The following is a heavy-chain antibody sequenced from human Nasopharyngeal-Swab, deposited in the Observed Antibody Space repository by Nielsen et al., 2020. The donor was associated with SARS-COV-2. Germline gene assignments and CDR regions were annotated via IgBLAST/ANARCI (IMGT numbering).Heavy chain of an antibody. CDR2: FDPEDGET. D-gene: IGHD2-2*01. Sequence: WERQTPGQGLEWMGGFDPEDGETIYAQKFQGRVTMTEDTSTDTAYMELSSLRSEDTAVYYCATAGPAATDYYYMDVWGKGTTVTVSS. J-gene: IGHJ6*03. V-gene: IGHV1-24*01. CDR3: ATAGPAATDYYYMDV.